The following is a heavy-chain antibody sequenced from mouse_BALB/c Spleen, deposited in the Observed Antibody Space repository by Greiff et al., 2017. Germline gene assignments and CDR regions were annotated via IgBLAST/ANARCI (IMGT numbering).Heavy chain of an antibody. CDR2: INPSNGGT. CDR3: TRSGVPYAMDY. J-gene: IGHJ4*01. Sequence: QVQLQQSGAELVKPGASVKLSCKASGYTFTSYYMYWVKQRPGQGLEWIGEINPSNGGTNFNEKFKSKATLTVDKSSSTAYMQLSSLTSEDSAVYYCTRSGVPYAMDYWGQGTSVTASS. V-gene: IGHV1S81*02. CDR1: GYTFTSYY. D-gene: IGHD2-14*01.